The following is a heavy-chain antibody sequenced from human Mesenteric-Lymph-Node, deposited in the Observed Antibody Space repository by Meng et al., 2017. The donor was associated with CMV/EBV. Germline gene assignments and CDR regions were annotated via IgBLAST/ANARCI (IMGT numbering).Heavy chain of an antibody. CDR3: AKGVRGFSYYFDS. J-gene: IGHJ4*02. V-gene: IGHV3-23*01. D-gene: IGHD3-10*01. Sequence: CAASGFTFSSYGMHWVRQAPGKGLEWVSSITGSGGTTYYADSVKGRFTISRDNSKNTLFLHMNSLRAEDTAVYYCAKGVRGFSYYFDSWGQGTLVTVSS. CDR2: ITGSGGTT. CDR1: GFTFSSYG.